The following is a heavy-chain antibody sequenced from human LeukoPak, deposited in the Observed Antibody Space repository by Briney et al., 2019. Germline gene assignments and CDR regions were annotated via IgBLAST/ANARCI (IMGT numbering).Heavy chain of an antibody. D-gene: IGHD1-26*01. CDR3: ARETAYSFDY. J-gene: IGHJ4*02. Sequence: PGGSLRLSCAASGITVSSKYMSWVRRAPGKGLEWISYISSSSSTVYYADSVKGRFTISRDNAKNSLYLQMNSLRDEDTAVYYCARETAYSFDYWGQGTLVTVSS. CDR2: ISSSSSTV. V-gene: IGHV3-48*02. CDR1: GITVSSKY.